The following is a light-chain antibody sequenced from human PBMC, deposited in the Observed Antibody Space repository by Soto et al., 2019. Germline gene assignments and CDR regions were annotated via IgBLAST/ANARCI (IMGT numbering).Light chain of an antibody. Sequence: EIVLTQSPATLSLSPGERATLSCRASQSVSTTYLAWYQQKPGQAPRLFIYGASSRATGIPDRFSGSGSGTDFTLTISRLEPEDFAVYYCQQYGSSPWTFGQGTKVDIK. CDR2: GAS. J-gene: IGKJ1*01. CDR1: QSVSTTY. CDR3: QQYGSSPWT. V-gene: IGKV3-20*01.